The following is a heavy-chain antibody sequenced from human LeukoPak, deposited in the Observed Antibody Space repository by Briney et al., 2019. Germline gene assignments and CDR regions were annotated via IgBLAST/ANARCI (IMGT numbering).Heavy chain of an antibody. D-gene: IGHD6-13*01. J-gene: IGHJ4*02. CDR1: GYTFTSYG. CDR2: ISAYNGNT. Sequence: ASVKVSCRASGYTFTSYGISWVRQAPGQGLEWMGWISAYNGNTNYAQKLQGRVTMTTDTSTSTAYMELRSLRSDDTAVYYCASSSSWYGGGDFDYWGQGTLVTVSS. CDR3: ASSSSWYGGGDFDY. V-gene: IGHV1-18*01.